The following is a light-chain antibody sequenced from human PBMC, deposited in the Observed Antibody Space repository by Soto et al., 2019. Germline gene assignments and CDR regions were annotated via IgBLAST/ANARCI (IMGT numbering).Light chain of an antibody. J-gene: IGKJ4*01. CDR3: QHYNNWLGT. CDR1: QSVSSY. CDR2: GAS. Sequence: EIALTQSPATLSSSPGERATLSCRASQSVSSYLAWYQQKPGQAPRLLIYGASTRATGIPARFSGSGSGTDFTLTISSLQSEDFTVYYCQHYNNWLGTFGGGTKVDI. V-gene: IGKV3-15*01.